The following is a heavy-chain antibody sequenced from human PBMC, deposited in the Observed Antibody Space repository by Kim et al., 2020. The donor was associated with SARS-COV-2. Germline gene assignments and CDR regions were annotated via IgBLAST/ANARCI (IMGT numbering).Heavy chain of an antibody. CDR3: ARDEPLTYSSSWYGTDY. D-gene: IGHD6-13*01. J-gene: IGHJ4*02. V-gene: IGHV3-7*01. CDR2: IKQDGSEK. CDR1: GFTFSSYW. Sequence: GGSLRLSCAASGFTFSSYWMSWVRQAPGTGLEWVANIKQDGSEKYYVDSVKGRFTISRDNAKNSLYLQMDSLRAEDTAVYYCARDEPLTYSSSWYGTDYWGQGTLVTVSS.